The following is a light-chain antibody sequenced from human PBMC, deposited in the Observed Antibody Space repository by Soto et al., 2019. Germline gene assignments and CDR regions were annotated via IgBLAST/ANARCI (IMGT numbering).Light chain of an antibody. J-gene: IGKJ3*01. CDR3: QHYGSSLIFT. Sequence: EIVLTQSPGTLSLSPGERATLSCRASQSVNSNFLAWYQQKPGQGPRLLIYATSGRATGIPDRFSGSGSGTDFTLTISRLETEDFAVYYCQHYGSSLIFTFGPGTKVEIK. CDR2: ATS. V-gene: IGKV3-20*01. CDR1: QSVNSNF.